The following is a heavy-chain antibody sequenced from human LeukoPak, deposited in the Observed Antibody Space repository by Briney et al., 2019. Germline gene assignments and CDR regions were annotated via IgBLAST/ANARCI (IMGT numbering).Heavy chain of an antibody. D-gene: IGHD5-24*01. CDR1: GYTFSSYS. J-gene: IGHJ4*02. V-gene: IGHV3-48*01. Sequence: GGSLRLSCAASGYTFSSYSMNWVRQAPGKGLEWVSYISSSSSTIYYADSVKGRFTISRDNAKNSLYLQMNSLRAEDTAVYYCAREGGGYNNRGFDYWGQGTLVTVSS. CDR3: AREGGGYNNRGFDY. CDR2: ISSSSSTI.